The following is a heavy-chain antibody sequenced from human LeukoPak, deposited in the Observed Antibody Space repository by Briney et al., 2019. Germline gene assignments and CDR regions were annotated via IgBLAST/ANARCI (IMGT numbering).Heavy chain of an antibody. J-gene: IGHJ4*02. V-gene: IGHV3-15*01. CDR3: TITVATPIDY. CDR2: IKRKTDGGTT. D-gene: IGHD5-12*01. CDR1: GFTFSNAW. Sequence: TGGSLRLSCAASGFTFSNAWMSWVRQAPGKGLEWVGRIKRKTDGGTTDYAAPVKGRFTISRDDSKNTLYLQMNSLNIEDTAVYYCTITVATPIDYWGQGTLVTVSS.